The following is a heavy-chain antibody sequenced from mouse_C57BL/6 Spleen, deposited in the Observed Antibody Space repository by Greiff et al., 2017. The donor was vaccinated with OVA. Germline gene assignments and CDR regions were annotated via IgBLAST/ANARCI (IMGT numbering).Heavy chain of an antibody. D-gene: IGHD4-1*01. Sequence: QVQLQQPGAELVKPGASVKLSCKASGYTFTSYWMQWVKQRPGQGLEWIGEIDPSDSYTNYNQKFKGKATLTVDTSSSTASMQLSSLTSEDSAVYYCARRWDDYWGQGTTLTVSS. CDR3: ARRWDDY. CDR2: IDPSDSYT. CDR1: GYTFTSYW. V-gene: IGHV1-50*01. J-gene: IGHJ2*01.